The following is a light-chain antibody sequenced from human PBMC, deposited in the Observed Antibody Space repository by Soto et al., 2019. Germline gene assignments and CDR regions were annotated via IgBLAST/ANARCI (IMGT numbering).Light chain of an antibody. CDR1: QSVSSSY. CDR2: GAS. J-gene: IGKJ4*01. CDR3: QQRSNWPPLT. Sequence: EIVLTQSPGTLSLSPGERATLSCRAIQSVSSSYLAWYQQKPGQAPRLLIYGASTRATGIPARFSGSGSGTDFTLTISSLEPEDFAVYYCQQRSNWPPLTFGGGTKVDIK. V-gene: IGKV3D-20*02.